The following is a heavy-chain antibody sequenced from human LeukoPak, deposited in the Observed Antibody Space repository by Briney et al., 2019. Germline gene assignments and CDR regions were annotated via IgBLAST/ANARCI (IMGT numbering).Heavy chain of an antibody. CDR3: SRATSSWRPFDY. J-gene: IGHJ4*02. D-gene: IGHD6-13*01. CDR2: IYYSGST. CDR1: GGSISSYC. Sequence: SETLSLTCTVSGGSISSYCWSWIRQPPGKGLEWIGYIYYSGSTNHNPSLKSRLTISVDTSKNQFSLKLTSVTAADTAVYYCSRATSSWRPFDYWGQGALVTVSS. V-gene: IGHV4-59*01.